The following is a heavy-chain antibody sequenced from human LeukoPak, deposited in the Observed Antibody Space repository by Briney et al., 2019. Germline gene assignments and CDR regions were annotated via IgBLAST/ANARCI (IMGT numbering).Heavy chain of an antibody. Sequence: SETLSLTFAVYGGSFSGYYWSWIRQPPGKGLEWIGDIYYSGNTNYNPSLKSRVTISIDTSKNQFSLKLSSVTAADTAVYYCARVGSGSFDYWGQGTLVTVSS. CDR3: ARVGSGSFDY. D-gene: IGHD1-26*01. CDR2: IYYSGNT. J-gene: IGHJ4*02. CDR1: GGSFSGYY. V-gene: IGHV4-59*01.